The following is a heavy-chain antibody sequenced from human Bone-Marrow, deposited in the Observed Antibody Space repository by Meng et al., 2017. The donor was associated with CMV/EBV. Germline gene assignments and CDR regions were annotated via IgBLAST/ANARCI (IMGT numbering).Heavy chain of an antibody. D-gene: IGHD4-23*01. V-gene: IGHV5-51*01. Sequence: GYSCQSDWIGWVRQMPGKGMEGRGIIYPGDSDTRHSTSFQGQVTISADKSLSPAYLQWSSLKASDTAMYYCAGRATVVTHGRDFDYWGQGTLVTVSS. CDR2: IYPGDSDT. CDR1: GYSCQSDW. J-gene: IGHJ4*02. CDR3: AGRATVVTHGRDFDY.